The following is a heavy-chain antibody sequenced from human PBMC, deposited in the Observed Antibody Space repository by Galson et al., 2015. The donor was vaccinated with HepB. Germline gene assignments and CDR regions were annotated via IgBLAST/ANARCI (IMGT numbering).Heavy chain of an antibody. CDR3: AKDGIAAAGLPYNWFDP. CDR1: GFTFSSYG. Sequence: SLRLSCAASGFTFSSYGMHWVRQAPGKGLEWVAFIRYDGSNKYYADSVKGQFTISRDNSKNTLYLQMNSLRAEDTAVYYCAKDGIAAAGLPYNWFDPWGQGTLVTVSS. V-gene: IGHV3-30*02. J-gene: IGHJ5*02. CDR2: IRYDGSNK. D-gene: IGHD6-13*01.